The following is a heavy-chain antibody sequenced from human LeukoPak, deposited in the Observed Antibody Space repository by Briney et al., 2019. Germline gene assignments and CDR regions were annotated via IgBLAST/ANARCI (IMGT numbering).Heavy chain of an antibody. CDR1: GGSISSYY. CDR2: IYYSGST. Sequence: SETLSLTCTVSGGSISSYYWSWIRQPPGKGLEWIGYIYYSGSTNYNPSLKSRVTISVDASKNQFSLKLSSVTAADTAVYYCARGGGYSYGTKYYFDYWGQGTLVTVSS. J-gene: IGHJ4*02. V-gene: IGHV4-59*01. D-gene: IGHD5-18*01. CDR3: ARGGGYSYGTKYYFDY.